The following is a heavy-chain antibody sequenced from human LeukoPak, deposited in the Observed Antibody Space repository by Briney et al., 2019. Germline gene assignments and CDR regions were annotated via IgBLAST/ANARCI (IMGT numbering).Heavy chain of an antibody. D-gene: IGHD1-1*01. CDR1: GGSISSYY. CDR3: VRHGTQKYVADY. J-gene: IGHJ4*02. V-gene: IGHV4-59*08. Sequence: SETLSLTCTVSGGSISSYYWSWIWQPPGKGLEWIGYVSYSGSTNYNPSLKSRVTISVDTSKNQFSLKLSSVTAPDTAVYYCVRHGTQKYVADYWGQGTLVTVSS. CDR2: VSYSGST.